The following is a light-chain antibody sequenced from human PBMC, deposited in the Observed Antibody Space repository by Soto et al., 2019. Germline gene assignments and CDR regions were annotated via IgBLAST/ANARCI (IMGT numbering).Light chain of an antibody. J-gene: IGKJ2*01. CDR2: WAS. V-gene: IGKV4-1*01. Sequence: DIVMTQSPDSLAVSLGERATINCKSSQSVLYSSNNKNYLAWYQQKPGQPPKLLIYWASTRESGVPDRFSGIGSGTDVALTISSLQAEDVAVYYGQQYYSTPPTFGQGTKLEIK. CDR1: QSVLYSSNNKNY. CDR3: QQYYSTPPT.